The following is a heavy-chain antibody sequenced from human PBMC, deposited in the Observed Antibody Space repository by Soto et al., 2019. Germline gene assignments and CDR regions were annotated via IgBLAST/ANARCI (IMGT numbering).Heavy chain of an antibody. V-gene: IGHV2-5*02. J-gene: IGHJ6*02. CDR1: GFSLSTSGVG. Sequence: QITLKESGPTLVKPTQTLTLTCTFSGFSLSTSGVGVAWIRQPPGKALEWLALIYWADDKRYRPSLESRLTTTKDTSKNQAVLTRTNMDSVDTATYYCAYLPCSGGSCYWFSFSGMDVWGQGTTVTVSS. CDR2: IYWADDK. D-gene: IGHD2-15*01. CDR3: AYLPCSGGSCYWFSFSGMDV.